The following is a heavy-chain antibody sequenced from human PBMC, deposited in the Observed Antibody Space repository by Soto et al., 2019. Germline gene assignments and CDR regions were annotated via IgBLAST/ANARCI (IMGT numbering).Heavy chain of an antibody. D-gene: IGHD6-25*01. Sequence: QVQLVESGGGVVQPGTSLRLSCDVSGLTFSNNGMHWVRQAPGKGPEWVAVISTDGNTKYYADSVKGRFTISRDNSKNSLYLQMNNLSIDDTAMYYCVNAKQSGHWGQGTLVTVSS. CDR2: ISTDGNTK. V-gene: IGHV3-30*18. CDR1: GLTFSNNG. CDR3: VNAKQSGH. J-gene: IGHJ4*02.